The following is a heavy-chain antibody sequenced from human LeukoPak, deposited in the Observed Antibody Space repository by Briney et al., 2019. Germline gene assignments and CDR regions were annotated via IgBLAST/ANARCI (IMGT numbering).Heavy chain of an antibody. J-gene: IGHJ4*02. CDR3: VSFYETY. CDR1: GFTFSSYA. CDR2: VSSSGGST. Sequence: GGSLRLSCAASGFTFSSYAMNWVRQAPGKGLEWVSTVSSSGGSTYYADSVKGRFTISKDNAKNTVYLQMNSLRAEDTAVYYCVSFYETYWGRGTLVTVSS. V-gene: IGHV3-23*01. D-gene: IGHD2/OR15-2a*01.